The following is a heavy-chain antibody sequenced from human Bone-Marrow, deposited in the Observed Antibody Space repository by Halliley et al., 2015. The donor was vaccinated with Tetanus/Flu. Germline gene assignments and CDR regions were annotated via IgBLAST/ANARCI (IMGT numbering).Heavy chain of an antibody. V-gene: IGHV3-53*01. Sequence: FHSGGPSFYPDPVRGRFTISRANSKNTLYLQMNSLRVDDTAMYYCARDYGSDRTGYYGLDVWGQGATVTVSS. D-gene: IGHD3-10*01. J-gene: IGHJ6*02. CDR3: ARDYGSDRTGYYGLDV. CDR2: FHSGGPS.